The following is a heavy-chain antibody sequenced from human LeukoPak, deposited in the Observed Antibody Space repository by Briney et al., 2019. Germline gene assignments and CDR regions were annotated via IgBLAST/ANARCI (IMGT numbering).Heavy chain of an antibody. J-gene: IGHJ5*02. CDR1: GGSISSSNW. V-gene: IGHV4-4*02. CDR2: IYHSGST. D-gene: IGHD3-10*01. CDR3: ASNYGSVSYYPNWFDP. Sequence: SETLSLTCAVSGGSISSSNWWSWVRQPPGKGLEWIGEIYHSGSTNYNPSLKSRVTISVDKSKNQFSLKLSSVTAADTAVYYCASNYGSVSYYPNWFDPWGQGTLVTVSS.